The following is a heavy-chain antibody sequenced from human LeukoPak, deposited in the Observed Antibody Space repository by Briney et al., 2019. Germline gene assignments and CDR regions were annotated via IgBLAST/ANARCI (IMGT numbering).Heavy chain of an antibody. CDR1: GLTFSDYY. CDR3: VRKGSSWYFDY. Sequence: GGSLRLSCAASGLTFSDYYMTWIRQAPGKGLEWVSYISSSSSYTNNADSVKGRFTISRDNAKNSLYLQMNSLRAEDTAVYYCVRKGSSWYFDYWGQGTLVTVSS. V-gene: IGHV3-11*06. D-gene: IGHD6-13*01. J-gene: IGHJ4*02. CDR2: ISSSSSYT.